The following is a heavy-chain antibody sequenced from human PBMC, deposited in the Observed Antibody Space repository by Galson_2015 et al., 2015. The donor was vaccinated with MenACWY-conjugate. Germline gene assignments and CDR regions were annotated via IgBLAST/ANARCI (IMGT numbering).Heavy chain of an antibody. Sequence: SVKVSCKASGYTFTGYAVNWVRQAPGQRPEWMGWINVGTGNTRYSQKFEGRVTFTWDTSANTAYMALSGLRSEDTAVYYCASGAIGWAFDVWGQGTLVTVSS. CDR2: INVGTGNT. CDR3: ASGAIGWAFDV. J-gene: IGHJ3*01. D-gene: IGHD2-21*01. V-gene: IGHV1-3*01. CDR1: GYTFTGYA.